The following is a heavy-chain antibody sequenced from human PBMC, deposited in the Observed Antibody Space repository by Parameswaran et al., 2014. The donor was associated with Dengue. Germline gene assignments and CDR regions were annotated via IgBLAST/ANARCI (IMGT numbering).Heavy chain of an antibody. CDR2: INPNSGGT. J-gene: IGHJ4*02. CDR3: ARDRYSSSWYPLF. Sequence: WVRQAPGQGLEWMGWINPNSGGTNYAQKFQGRVTMTRDTSISTAYMELSRLRSDDTAVYYCARDRYSSSWYPLFWGQGTPVTVSS. D-gene: IGHD6-13*01. V-gene: IGHV1-2*02.